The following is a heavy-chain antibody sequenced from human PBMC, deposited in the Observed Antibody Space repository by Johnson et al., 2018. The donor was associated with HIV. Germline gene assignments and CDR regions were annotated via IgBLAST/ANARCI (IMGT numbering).Heavy chain of an antibody. V-gene: IGHV3-30*04. CDR2: ISYDGSNK. J-gene: IGHJ3*02. CDR3: AKVGAFTFGGVIVLPSVAFDI. Sequence: QVQLVESGGGVVQPGRSLRLSCAASGFTFSSYAMHWVRQAPGKGLEWVAVISYDGSNKYFADSVKGRFTISRDNSKNTLYLQMKSLRGEDTAVYSCAKVGAFTFGGVIVLPSVAFDIWGQGTMVTVSS. CDR1: GFTFSSYA. D-gene: IGHD3-16*02.